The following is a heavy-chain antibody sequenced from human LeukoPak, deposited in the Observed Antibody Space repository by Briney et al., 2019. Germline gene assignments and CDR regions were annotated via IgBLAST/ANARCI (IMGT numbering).Heavy chain of an antibody. J-gene: IGHJ5*02. D-gene: IGHD1-26*01. Sequence: ASVKVSCKASGYTFTSYDINWVRQATGQGLEWMGLIIPNTGGTNYAQRFQGRVTMTRDTSISTAYMELTGLTSDDTAVYYCARDTSGSYQSWGQGTLVTVSS. CDR2: IIPNTGGT. V-gene: IGHV1-2*02. CDR3: ARDTSGSYQS. CDR1: GYTFTSYD.